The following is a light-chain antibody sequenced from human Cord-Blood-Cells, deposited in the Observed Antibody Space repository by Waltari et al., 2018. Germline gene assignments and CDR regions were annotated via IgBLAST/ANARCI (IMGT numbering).Light chain of an antibody. J-gene: IGKJ2*01. V-gene: IGKV1-8*01. CDR2: AAS. CDR1: QGISSY. CDR3: QQYYSYPYP. Sequence: AIRITQSQSSLPASTGDRVTITCRASQGISSYLAWYQQKPGKAPKLLIYAASTLQSGVPSRFSGSGSGTDFTLTISCLQSEDFATYYCQQYYSYPYPFGQGTKLEIK.